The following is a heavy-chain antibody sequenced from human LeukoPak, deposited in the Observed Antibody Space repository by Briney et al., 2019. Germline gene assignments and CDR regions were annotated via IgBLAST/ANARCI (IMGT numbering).Heavy chain of an antibody. J-gene: IGHJ4*02. CDR2: VWYDGSNK. CDR3: ARARGVSTGYRPIDY. D-gene: IGHD3-22*01. CDR1: GFTFSTSG. Sequence: GGSLRLSCAASGFTFSTSGMHWVRQAPGKGLEWVAVVWYDGSNKHYAESVKGRFSISRDNSKSTLYLQMNSLRAEDTAVYYCARARGVSTGYRPIDYWGQGTLVTVSS. V-gene: IGHV3-33*01.